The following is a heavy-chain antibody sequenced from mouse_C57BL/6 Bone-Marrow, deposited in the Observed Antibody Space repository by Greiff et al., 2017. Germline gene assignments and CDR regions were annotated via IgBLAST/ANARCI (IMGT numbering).Heavy chain of an antibody. CDR1: GFTFSSYG. CDR2: ISSGGSYT. V-gene: IGHV5-6*02. CDR3: ARRDYVWLAY. Sequence: EVKVVESGGDLVKPGGSLKLSCAASGFTFSSYGMSWVRQTPDKRLEWVATISSGGSYTYYPDSVKGRFTISRDNAKNTLYLQMSSLKSEDTAMYYCARRDYVWLAYWGQGTLVTVSA. D-gene: IGHD2-4*01. J-gene: IGHJ3*01.